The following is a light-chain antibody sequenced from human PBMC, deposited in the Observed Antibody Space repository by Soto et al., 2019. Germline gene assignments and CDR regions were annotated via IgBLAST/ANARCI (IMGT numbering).Light chain of an antibody. V-gene: IGKV3-15*01. J-gene: IGKJ5*01. CDR1: QSVSSN. Sequence: ETVMTQSPATLSVSPGERATLSCRASQSVSSNLAWYQQKPGQAPRLLIYGTSTRATGIQARFSGSGSGTEFTLTISSLQSEDFAVYYCQQYNNWPITFGQGTRLEIK. CDR3: QQYNNWPIT. CDR2: GTS.